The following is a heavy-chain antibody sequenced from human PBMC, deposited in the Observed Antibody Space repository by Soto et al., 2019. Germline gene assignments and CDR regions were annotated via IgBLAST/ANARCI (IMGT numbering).Heavy chain of an antibody. D-gene: IGHD3-3*01. CDR2: ISGSGGST. Sequence: GGSLRLSCAASGFTFGSYAMSWVRQAPGKGLEWVSAISGSGGSTYYADSVKGRFTISRDNSKNTLYLQMNSLRAEDTAVYYCAKVRFLEWLFPDYYYGMDVWGQGTTVTVSS. V-gene: IGHV3-23*01. CDR3: AKVRFLEWLFPDYYYGMDV. J-gene: IGHJ6*02. CDR1: GFTFGSYA.